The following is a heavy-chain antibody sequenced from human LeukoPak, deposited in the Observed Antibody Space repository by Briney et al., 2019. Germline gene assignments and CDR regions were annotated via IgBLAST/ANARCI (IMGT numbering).Heavy chain of an antibody. J-gene: IGHJ4*02. V-gene: IGHV4-38-2*01. Sequence: SETLSLTCVVTGNSITSGFYWGWIRQPPGKGLEWIGSIYHGGSTYYNPSLKSRVTISVDTSKNRFSLKLSSVTAADTAVYYCAGQHARNGYYFYWGQGTLVTVSS. CDR3: AGQHARNGYYFY. CDR1: GNSITSGFY. D-gene: IGHD3-22*01. CDR2: IYHGGST.